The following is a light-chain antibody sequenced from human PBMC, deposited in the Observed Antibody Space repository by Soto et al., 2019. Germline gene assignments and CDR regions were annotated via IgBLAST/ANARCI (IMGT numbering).Light chain of an antibody. CDR1: QSLSSH. J-gene: IGKJ4*01. V-gene: IGKV3-15*01. CDR2: DVS. CDR3: QQYNAWPLT. Sequence: EIVMTQSPATLSVSPGERATLSCRASQSLSSHLAWYQQKPGQTPRLLIYDVSTRAPGSPVRFSGSGSGTEFTLTISSLQTEDFAVYYCQQYNAWPLTFGGGTKVE.